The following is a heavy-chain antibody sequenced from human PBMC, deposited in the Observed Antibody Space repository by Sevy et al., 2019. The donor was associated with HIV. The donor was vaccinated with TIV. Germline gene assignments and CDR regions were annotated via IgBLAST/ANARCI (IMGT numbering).Heavy chain of an antibody. D-gene: IGHD6-13*01. Sequence: GGSLRLSCAASGFTFDDYAMHWVRQPPGKGLEWVSGITWNGGSVGYADSVKGRFTISRDNAKNSLYLQMNNLRAEDTALYYCAKDNVGYSSGWYFYFDFWGQGTLVTVSS. J-gene: IGHJ4*02. CDR1: GFTFDDYA. V-gene: IGHV3-9*01. CDR3: AKDNVGYSSGWYFYFDF. CDR2: ITWNGGSV.